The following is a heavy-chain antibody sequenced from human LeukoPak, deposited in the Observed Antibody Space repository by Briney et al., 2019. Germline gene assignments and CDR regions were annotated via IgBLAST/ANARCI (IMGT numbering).Heavy chain of an antibody. CDR1: GGSISSSSYY. CDR2: IYYSGST. CDR3: AREAGTPTGTDY. D-gene: IGHD1-14*01. V-gene: IGHV4-39*02. Sequence: SETLSLTCTVSGGSISSSSYYWGWLRQPPGKGLEWIGSIYYSGSTYYNPSLKSRVTISVDTSKNQFSLKLSSVTAADSAVYYCAREAGTPTGTDYWGQGTLVTVSS. J-gene: IGHJ4*02.